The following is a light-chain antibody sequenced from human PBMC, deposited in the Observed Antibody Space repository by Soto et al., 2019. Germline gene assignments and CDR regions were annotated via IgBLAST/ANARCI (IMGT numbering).Light chain of an antibody. J-gene: IGKJ4*01. CDR2: GAS. V-gene: IGKV3-11*01. CDR1: QSVSGY. CDR3: QQYQSLT. Sequence: IVLTQSPSTLSLSPGERATLFCRASQSVSGYLAWYQQRPGQAPRLLIYGASTRATGIPARFSGSGSGTDFTLTITRLEPEDFAVYYCQQYQSLTFGGGTKVDIK.